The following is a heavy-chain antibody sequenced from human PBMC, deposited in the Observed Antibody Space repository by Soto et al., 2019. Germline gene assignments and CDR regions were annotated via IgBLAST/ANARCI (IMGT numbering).Heavy chain of an antibody. J-gene: IGHJ4*02. CDR2: INAGNGNT. CDR3: ARGVDTAMAHFDY. Sequence: GASVKVCSEARGYGFASNARRWVRQAPGQRLEWMGWINAGNGNTKYSQKFQGRVTITRDTSASTAYMELSSLRSEDTAVYYCARGVDTAMAHFDYWGQGTLVTVSS. V-gene: IGHV1-3*01. D-gene: IGHD5-18*01. CDR1: GYGFASNA.